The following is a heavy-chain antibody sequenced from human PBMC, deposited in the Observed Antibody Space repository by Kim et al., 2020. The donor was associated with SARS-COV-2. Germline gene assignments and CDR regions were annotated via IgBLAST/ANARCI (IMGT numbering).Heavy chain of an antibody. D-gene: IGHD2-15*01. V-gene: IGHV3-33*06. J-gene: IGHJ6*02. CDR3: AKDRVVVAARSYGMDV. Sequence: VKGRFTISRDNSKNTLYLQMNSLRAEDTAVYYCAKDRVVVAARSYGMDVWGQGTTVTVSS.